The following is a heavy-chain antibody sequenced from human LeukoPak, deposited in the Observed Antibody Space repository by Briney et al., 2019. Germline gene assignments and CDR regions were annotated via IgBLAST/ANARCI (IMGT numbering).Heavy chain of an antibody. J-gene: IGHJ4*02. CDR3: AKCPSGQWLARYYFDY. CDR1: GFTFSSYA. CDR2: ISGSGGST. D-gene: IGHD6-19*01. Sequence: GGSLRLSCAASGFTFSSYAMSWVRQAPGKGLEWVSAISGSGGSTYYADSVKGRFTISRDNSKNTLYLQMNSLRAEDTAVYYCAKCPSGQWLARYYFDYWGQGTLVTVSS. V-gene: IGHV3-23*01.